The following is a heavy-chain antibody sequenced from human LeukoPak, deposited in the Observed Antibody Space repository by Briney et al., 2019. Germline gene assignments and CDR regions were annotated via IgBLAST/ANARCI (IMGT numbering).Heavy chain of an antibody. CDR3: ASTQGSSGP. Sequence: GGSLRLSCEASGFTFSSYSMNWVRQAPGKGLEWISYISTSTTTIYYANSVKGRFTISRDNAKKSLYLQMNSLRAEDTAVYYCASTQGSSGPWGQGTLVTVSS. D-gene: IGHD3-22*01. CDR1: GFTFSSYS. V-gene: IGHV3-48*01. J-gene: IGHJ5*02. CDR2: ISTSTTTI.